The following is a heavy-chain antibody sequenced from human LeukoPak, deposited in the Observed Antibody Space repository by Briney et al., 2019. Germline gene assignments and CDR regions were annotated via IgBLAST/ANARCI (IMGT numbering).Heavy chain of an antibody. Sequence: GGSLRLSCAASGFTFSRDWMHWVRQAPGKGLEWVSGINWNGGSTGYADSVKGRFTISRDNAKNSLYLQMNSLRAEDTALYLCARYSGYDSGPVLNWGQGTLVTVSS. CDR2: INWNGGST. D-gene: IGHD5-12*01. CDR1: GFTFSRDW. CDR3: ARYSGYDSGPVLN. V-gene: IGHV3-20*01. J-gene: IGHJ4*02.